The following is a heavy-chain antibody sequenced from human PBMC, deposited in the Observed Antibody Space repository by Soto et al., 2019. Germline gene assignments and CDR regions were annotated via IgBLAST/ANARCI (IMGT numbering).Heavy chain of an antibody. V-gene: IGHV1-8*01. J-gene: IGHJ6*02. D-gene: IGHD3-10*01. CDR2: MNPNSGNT. CDR1: GYPFTSYD. CDR3: ARERVTMVRGRKGYYYNGMDV. Sequence: RASVKVSCKASGYPFTSYDINWVRQATGQGLEWMGWMNPNSGNTGYAQKFQGRVTMTRNTSISTAYMELSSLRSEDTAVYYCARERVTMVRGRKGYYYNGMDVWGQGTTVTVSS.